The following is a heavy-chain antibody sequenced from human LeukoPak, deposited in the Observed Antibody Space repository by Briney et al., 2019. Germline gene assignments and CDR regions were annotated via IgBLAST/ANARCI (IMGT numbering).Heavy chain of an antibody. CDR3: ARDLPTIDY. CDR1: GFTFSSYG. Sequence: GGSLRLSCAASGFTFSSYGMHWVRQAPGKGLEWVSCISADSSYIYYADSVKGRFTISRDNARNSLYLQMNSLRAEDTAVYYCARDLPTIDYWGQGALVTVSS. V-gene: IGHV3-21*01. CDR2: ISADSSYI. J-gene: IGHJ4*02.